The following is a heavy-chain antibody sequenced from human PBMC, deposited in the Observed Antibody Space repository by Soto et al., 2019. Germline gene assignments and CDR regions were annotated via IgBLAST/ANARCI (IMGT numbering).Heavy chain of an antibody. CDR3: ARHKAFYYDSSGA. J-gene: IGHJ5*02. Sequence: GESVKISCKGSGYSFASYWISWVRQMPAKGLEWMGRIDPSDSYANYSPSFQGHVTFSADKSISTAYLQWSSLRASDTAMYYCARHKAFYYDSSGAWGQGTMVTVSS. CDR2: IDPSDSYA. CDR1: GYSFASYW. D-gene: IGHD3-22*01. V-gene: IGHV5-10-1*01.